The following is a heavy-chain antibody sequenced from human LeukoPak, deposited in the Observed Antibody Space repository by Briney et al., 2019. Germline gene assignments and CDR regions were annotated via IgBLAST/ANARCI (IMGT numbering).Heavy chain of an antibody. CDR1: GNYW. CDR2: INSDGTIT. J-gene: IGHJ4*02. CDR3: ARPGVGFDY. V-gene: IGHV3-74*01. Sequence: HPGGSLRLSCAASGNYWMHWVRQAPGKGLVWVSHINSDGTITSYADSLEGRFTISRDNAKNTVYLQMNSLRAEDTAVYYCARPGVGFDYWGQGALVTVSS.